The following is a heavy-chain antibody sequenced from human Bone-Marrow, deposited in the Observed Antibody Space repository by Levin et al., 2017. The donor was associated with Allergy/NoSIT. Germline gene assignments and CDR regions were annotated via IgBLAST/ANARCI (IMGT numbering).Heavy chain of an antibody. V-gene: IGHV3-23*01. Sequence: QSGGSLRLSCVGSGFTFTNYAMGWVRQAPGKGLDWVSAISGGTYYADSVRGRFTISRDSSKNTLYLQMNSLTAEDTAEYYCAKGGYCTSITCPHDAFDIWGQGTMVTVSS. CDR2: ISGGT. J-gene: IGHJ3*02. CDR1: GFTFTNYA. CDR3: AKGGYCTSITCPHDAFDI. D-gene: IGHD2-2*01.